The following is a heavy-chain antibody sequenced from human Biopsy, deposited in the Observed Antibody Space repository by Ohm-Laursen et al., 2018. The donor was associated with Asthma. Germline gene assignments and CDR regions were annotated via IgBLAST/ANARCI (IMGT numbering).Heavy chain of an antibody. CDR1: GFTLTTYA. J-gene: IGHJ6*02. D-gene: IGHD3-3*01. CDR2: ISYDGSTK. Sequence: SLRLSCTASGFTLTTYAIHWVRQAPGKGLEWVAVISYDGSTKYSADSVKGRFTISRDNSKNTLYLQMNSLRAEDTAVYYCARSIYDFWSGYYGMDVWGQGTTVTVSS. V-gene: IGHV3-30*03. CDR3: ARSIYDFWSGYYGMDV.